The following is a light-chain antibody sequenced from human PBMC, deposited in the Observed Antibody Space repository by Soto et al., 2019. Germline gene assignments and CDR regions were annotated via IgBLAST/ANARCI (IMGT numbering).Light chain of an antibody. CDR3: QQSYSTPHT. CDR2: AAS. V-gene: IGKV1-39*01. Sequence: DIQMTQYPSSLSASVGDRVTITCRASRSVSTFLGWYQQKPGKAPNLLISAASTLQSGVPSRFSGSGSGTDFTLTLSGLKPEDFATYDCQQSYSTPHTFGQGTKLEIK. CDR1: RSVSTF. J-gene: IGKJ2*01.